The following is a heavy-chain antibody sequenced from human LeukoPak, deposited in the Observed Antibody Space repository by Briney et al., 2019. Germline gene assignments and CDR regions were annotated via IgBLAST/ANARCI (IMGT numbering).Heavy chain of an antibody. CDR1: GITFDDYA. D-gene: IGHD2-15*01. J-gene: IGHJ6*02. CDR3: ATDMGDCTDGSCAYGMDV. Sequence: GRSLRLSCAASGITFDDYAMHWVRQAPGKGLEWVSGISWNSGSIGYADSVKGRFTISRDNAKNSLYLRMNSLRAEDTALYYCATDMGDCTDGSCAYGMDVWGQGTTVTVSS. V-gene: IGHV3-9*01. CDR2: ISWNSGSI.